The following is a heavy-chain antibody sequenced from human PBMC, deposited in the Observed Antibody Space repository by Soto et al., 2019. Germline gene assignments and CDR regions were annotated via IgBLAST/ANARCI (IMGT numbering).Heavy chain of an antibody. CDR3: ARKEAPAGTGDY. CDR1: GGSISSSSYY. V-gene: IGHV4-39*01. CDR2: IYYSGST. J-gene: IGHJ4*02. D-gene: IGHD6-13*01. Sequence: SETLSLTCTVSGGSISSSSYYWGWIRQPPGKGLEWIGSIYYSGSTYYNPSLKSRVTISVDTSKNQFSLKLSSVTAADTAVYYGARKEAPAGTGDYWGKGTLVTVSS.